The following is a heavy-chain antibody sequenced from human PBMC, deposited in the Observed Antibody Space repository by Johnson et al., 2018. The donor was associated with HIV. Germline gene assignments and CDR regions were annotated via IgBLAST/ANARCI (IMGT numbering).Heavy chain of an antibody. CDR2: IYSGGST. CDR3: ARGLLAGNDAFDI. J-gene: IGHJ3*02. D-gene: IGHD6-13*01. CDR1: GFTVSSNY. V-gene: IGHV3-53*01. Sequence: VQLVESGGGLIQPEGSLRLSCAASGFTVSSNYMSWVRQAPGKGLEWVSVIYSGGSTYYADSVKGRFTISRDNSKNTLYLQMNSLRAEDTAVYYCARGLLAGNDAFDIWGQGTMVTVSS.